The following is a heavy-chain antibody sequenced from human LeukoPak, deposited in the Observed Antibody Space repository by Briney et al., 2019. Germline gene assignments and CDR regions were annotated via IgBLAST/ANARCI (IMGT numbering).Heavy chain of an antibody. CDR3: AKGELGLWFDY. V-gene: IGHV3-30*18. CDR2: ISCDGSNK. CDR1: RFTVSSYG. J-gene: IGHJ4*02. Sequence: GGSLRLSCAASRFTVSSYGMHWVRQAPGKGLEWVALISCDGSNKYYADSVEGRFTISRDNSTTTLYLQMNSLRDEDTAVYYCAKGELGLWFDYWGQGTLVTVSS. D-gene: IGHD5-18*01.